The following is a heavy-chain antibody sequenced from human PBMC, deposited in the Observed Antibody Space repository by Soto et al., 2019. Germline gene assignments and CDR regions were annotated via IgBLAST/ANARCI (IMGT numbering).Heavy chain of an antibody. CDR3: ARVDRGSVARPTRLDP. V-gene: IGHV3-23*01. J-gene: IGHJ5*02. Sequence: GGSLRLSCTASGFTLSSYAINWVRQAPGKGLEWVSATTGGGGLTYYADSVKGRFSVSSDNPGNTLYLQLNGLRPEDTAVYYCARVDRGSVARPTRLDPWGQGTLVTVSS. CDR1: GFTLSSYA. CDR2: TTGGGGLT. D-gene: IGHD2-21*01.